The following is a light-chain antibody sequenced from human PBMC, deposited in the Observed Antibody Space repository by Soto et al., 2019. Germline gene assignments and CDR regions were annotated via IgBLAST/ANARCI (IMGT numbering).Light chain of an antibody. V-gene: IGKV1-5*03. Sequence: DIQMTQSPSTLAASVGDRVTITCRASQSINIWVAWYQQKPGKAPKLLIHQASSLESGVPSRFSGSGSGTEFTLTISSLQPDDFATYYCQRYSSYSQGTFGQGTKVEIK. CDR2: QAS. CDR1: QSINIW. CDR3: QRYSSYSQGT. J-gene: IGKJ1*01.